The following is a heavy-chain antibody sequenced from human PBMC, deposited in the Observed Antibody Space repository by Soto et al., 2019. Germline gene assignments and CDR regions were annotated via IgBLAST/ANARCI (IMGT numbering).Heavy chain of an antibody. CDR2: ISSNGGST. CDR1: GFTFSSYA. V-gene: IGHV3-64*02. J-gene: IGHJ4*02. CDR3: AIYFAMIVVVITGPLDY. Sequence: EVQLVESGEGLVQPGGSLRLSCAASGFTFSSYAMHWVRQAPGKGLEYVSAISSNGGSTYYADSVKGRFTISRDNSKNTLYLQSGSLRAEDMAVYYCAIYFAMIVVVITGPLDYWGQGTLVTVSS. D-gene: IGHD3-22*01.